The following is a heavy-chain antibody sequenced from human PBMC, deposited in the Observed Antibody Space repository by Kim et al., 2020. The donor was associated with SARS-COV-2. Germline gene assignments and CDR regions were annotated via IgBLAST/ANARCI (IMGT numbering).Heavy chain of an antibody. Sequence: GGSLRLSCTASGFTFGDYAMSWFRQAPGKGLEWVGFIRSKAYGGTTEYAASVKGRFTISRDDSKSIAYLQMNSLKTEDTAVYYCTRELRYFDWLLNYYYYGMDVWGQGTTVTVSS. CDR3: TRELRYFDWLLNYYYYGMDV. CDR2: IRSKAYGGTT. V-gene: IGHV3-49*03. J-gene: IGHJ6*02. D-gene: IGHD3-9*01. CDR1: GFTFGDYA.